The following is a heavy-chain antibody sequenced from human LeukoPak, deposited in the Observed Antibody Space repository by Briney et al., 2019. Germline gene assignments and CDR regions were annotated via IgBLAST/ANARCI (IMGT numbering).Heavy chain of an antibody. CDR3: ARDIIAVGGFDY. D-gene: IGHD6-19*01. Sequence: SQTLSLTCVVSGDSVSNNNAAWNWIRQSPSGGLEWLGRTYSRSKWYSDYAVSVKSRITISPDTSKNQFSLQLNSVTPDDTAVYFCARDIIAVGGFDYWGQGTLVTVSS. CDR2: TYSRSKWYS. CDR1: GDSVSNNNAA. V-gene: IGHV6-1*01. J-gene: IGHJ4*02.